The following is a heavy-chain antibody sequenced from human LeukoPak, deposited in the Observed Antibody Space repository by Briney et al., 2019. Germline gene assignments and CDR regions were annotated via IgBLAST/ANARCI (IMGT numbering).Heavy chain of an antibody. CDR1: GVTFSNAW. J-gene: IGHJ6*04. V-gene: IGHV3-15*01. Sequence: KTSESLTLSCAVSGVTFSNAWRSWVRQAPGKGLEWIGRIKSKTDGGTTDYAAPVKGRFTISRDDSKNTLYLQMNSLKTEDTAVYYCTTDVTGPWWGKGTTVTVSS. CDR3: TTDVTGPW. CDR2: IKSKTDGGTT.